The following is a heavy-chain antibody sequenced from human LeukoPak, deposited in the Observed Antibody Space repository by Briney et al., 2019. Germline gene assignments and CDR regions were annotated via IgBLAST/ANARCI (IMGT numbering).Heavy chain of an antibody. Sequence: GGSLRLSCAASGFTFDSYAMTWVRQAPGKGLEWVSYISSPGSSTFYADSVKGRFTISRDNSKNTLYLQMNSLRAEDTAVYYCAKRGIPTSAYYFDYWGQGTLITVSS. CDR1: GFTFDSYA. D-gene: IGHD2-2*01. CDR3: AKRGIPTSAYYFDY. J-gene: IGHJ4*02. CDR2: ISSPGSST. V-gene: IGHV3-23*01.